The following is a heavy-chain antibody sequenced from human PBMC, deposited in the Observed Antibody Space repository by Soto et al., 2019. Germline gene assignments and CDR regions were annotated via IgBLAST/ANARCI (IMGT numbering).Heavy chain of an antibody. V-gene: IGHV3-21*01. Sequence: SVKGRFTISRDNAKSSLFLLMNSLRTEDTAVYYCARDLPLYTGVFDMWGQGTMVTVSS. CDR3: ARDLPLYTGVFDM. D-gene: IGHD2-2*02. J-gene: IGHJ3*02.